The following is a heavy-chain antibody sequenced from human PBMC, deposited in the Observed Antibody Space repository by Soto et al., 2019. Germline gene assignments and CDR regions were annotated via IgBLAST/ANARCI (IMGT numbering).Heavy chain of an antibody. CDR2: INPSDGST. D-gene: IGHD1-1*01. V-gene: IGHV1-46*01. J-gene: IGHJ6*02. CDR3: ARAQSGDDPAYGMDV. Sequence: ASVKVSCKASGYTFTSCYMHWVRQAPGQGLAWMGMINPSDGSTSFAQKFQGRVTMTRDTSTSTVYMELSSLRSDDTAVYYCARAQSGDDPAYGMDVWGQGTTVTVSS. CDR1: GYTFTSCY.